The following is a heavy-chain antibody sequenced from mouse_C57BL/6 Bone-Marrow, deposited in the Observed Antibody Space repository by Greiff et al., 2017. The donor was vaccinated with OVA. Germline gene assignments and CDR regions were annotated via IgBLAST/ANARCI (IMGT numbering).Heavy chain of an antibody. Sequence: VQLQESGAELVKPGASVKMSCKASGYTFTSYWITWVKQRPGQGLEWIGDIYPGSGSTNYNEKFKSKATLTVDTSSSTAYMQLSSLTSEDSAVYYCARRFTTVVATDAMDYWGQGTSVTVSS. CDR3: ARRFTTVVATDAMDY. CDR2: IYPGSGST. V-gene: IGHV1-55*01. J-gene: IGHJ4*01. D-gene: IGHD1-1*01. CDR1: GYTFTSYW.